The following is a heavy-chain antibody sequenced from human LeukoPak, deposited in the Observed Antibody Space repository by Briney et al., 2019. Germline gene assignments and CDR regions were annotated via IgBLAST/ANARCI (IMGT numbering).Heavy chain of an antibody. J-gene: IGHJ6*02. CDR2: INADGGRT. D-gene: IGHD2/OR15-2a*01. Sequence: GSLRLSCVASGFTFDAYAMHWVRQAPGKGLEWVSLINADGGRTYYADSVKGRFTISRDNSKNSLCLQTNSLRTEDSALYYCATWAFYHGMDVWGQGTTVIVSS. V-gene: IGHV3-43*02. CDR3: ATWAFYHGMDV. CDR1: GFTFDAYA.